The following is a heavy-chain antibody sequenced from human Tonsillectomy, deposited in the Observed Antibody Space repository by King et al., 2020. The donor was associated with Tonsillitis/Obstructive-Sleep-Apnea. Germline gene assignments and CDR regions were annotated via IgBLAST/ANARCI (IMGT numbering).Heavy chain of an antibody. CDR1: GGSISSYY. CDR2: IYYSGST. V-gene: IGHV4-59*01. CDR3: ARDTAVKRLTDGALFYYGMDV. Sequence: HVQLQESGPGLVKPSETLSLTCTVSGGSISSYYWSWIRQPPGKGLEWIGYIYYSGSTNYNPSLKSRVTISVDTSKNQFSLRLSSVTAADTAVYFCARDTAVKRLTDGALFYYGMDVWGQGTTVTVSS. J-gene: IGHJ6*02. D-gene: IGHD5-24*01.